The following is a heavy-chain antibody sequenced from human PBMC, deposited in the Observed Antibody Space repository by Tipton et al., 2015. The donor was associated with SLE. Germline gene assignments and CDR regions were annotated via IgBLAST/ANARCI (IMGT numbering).Heavy chain of an antibody. J-gene: IGHJ4*02. D-gene: IGHD2-2*02. CDR2: IYYSGST. CDR1: GGSISSHY. V-gene: IGHV4-59*11. Sequence: TLSLTCTVSGGSISSHYWSWIRQPPGKGLEWIGYIYYSGSTNYNPSLKSRVTISVDTSKNQFSLKLSSVTAADTAVYYCARGIQCSSTSCYTERAYFDYWGQGTLVTVSS. CDR3: ARGIQCSSTSCYTERAYFDY.